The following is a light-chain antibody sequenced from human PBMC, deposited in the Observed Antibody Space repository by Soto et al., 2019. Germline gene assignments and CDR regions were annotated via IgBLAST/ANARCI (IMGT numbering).Light chain of an antibody. CDR3: QSYDCSLSGVV. CDR2: GNS. CDR1: SSNIGAGYD. V-gene: IGLV1-40*01. J-gene: IGLJ2*01. Sequence: QSVLTQPPSVSGAPGQRVTISCTGSSSNIGAGYDVHWYQRLPGTAPKLLIYGNSNRPSGVPDRFSGSKSGTSASLAITGIQAEDEADYYCQSYDCSLSGVVFGGGTKLTVL.